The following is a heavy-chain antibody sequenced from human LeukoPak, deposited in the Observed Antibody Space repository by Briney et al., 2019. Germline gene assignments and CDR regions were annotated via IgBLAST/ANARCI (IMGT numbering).Heavy chain of an antibody. CDR2: ISGSGDGT. J-gene: IGHJ6*02. V-gene: IGHV3-23*01. CDR3: VKEAV. Sequence: GGSLRLSCVASGFTFSSYAMKWVRQAPGKGLEWVSAISGSGDGTYYADSMKGRFTISRANSRNTLYLQMNSLRAEDTAVYYCVKEAVWGQGTTVTVSS. CDR1: GFTFSSYA.